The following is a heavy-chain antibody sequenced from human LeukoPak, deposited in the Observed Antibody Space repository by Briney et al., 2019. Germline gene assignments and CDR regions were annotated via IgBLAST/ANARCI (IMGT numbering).Heavy chain of an antibody. CDR3: AREMATILDAFDI. CDR2: INPSGGST. V-gene: IGHV1-46*01. J-gene: IGHJ3*02. CDR1: GYTFTSYY. Sequence: GASVKVSCKASGYTFTSYYMHWVRQAPGQGLEWMGVINPSGGSTRYVQNSQGRVTMTRDMSTSTVYMDLSSLRSEDTAVYYCAREMATILDAFDIWGQGTMVTVSS. D-gene: IGHD5-24*01.